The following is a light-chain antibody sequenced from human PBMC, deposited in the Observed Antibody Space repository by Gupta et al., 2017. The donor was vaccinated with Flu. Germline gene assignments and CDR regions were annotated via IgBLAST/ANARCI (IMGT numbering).Light chain of an antibody. Sequence: GQPARITCSGDALPRQFAYWYQQRPGQAPLLVIFNDTERPSKIPARFSGSNSGTTATFTIXAXQAEDEXDDYCQSDASTRTYGVFGGGTKLTVL. CDR3: QSDASTRTYGV. CDR2: NDT. V-gene: IGLV3-25*03. CDR1: ALPRQF. J-gene: IGLJ2*01.